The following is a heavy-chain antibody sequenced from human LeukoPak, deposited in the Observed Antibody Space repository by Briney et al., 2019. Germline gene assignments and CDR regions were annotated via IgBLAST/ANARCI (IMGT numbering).Heavy chain of an antibody. V-gene: IGHV3-48*03. CDR2: ITTSGSTI. D-gene: IGHD5-18*01. Sequence: GGSLRLSCAASGFTFSSHEMNWVRQSPGKGLEWLSYITTSGSTIYYADSVKGRFTISRENAENSLYLQMNSLRAEDTAVYYCAREDTAAGNFDYWGQGTLVTVSS. J-gene: IGHJ4*02. CDR1: GFTFSSHE. CDR3: AREDTAAGNFDY.